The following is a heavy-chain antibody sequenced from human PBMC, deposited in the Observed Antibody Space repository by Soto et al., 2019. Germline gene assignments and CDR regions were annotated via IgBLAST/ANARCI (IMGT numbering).Heavy chain of an antibody. Sequence: QLQLQESGSGLVKPSQTLSLTCAVSGGSISSGGYSWSWIRQPPGKGLEWIGYIYHSGSTYYNPSLKSRVTISLDRSKKQFALKLSSVTAAETAVYYCARGMTTVTTLDYWGQGTLVTVSS. CDR3: ARGMTTVTTLDY. D-gene: IGHD4-17*01. CDR2: IYHSGST. J-gene: IGHJ4*02. V-gene: IGHV4-30-2*01. CDR1: GGSISSGGYS.